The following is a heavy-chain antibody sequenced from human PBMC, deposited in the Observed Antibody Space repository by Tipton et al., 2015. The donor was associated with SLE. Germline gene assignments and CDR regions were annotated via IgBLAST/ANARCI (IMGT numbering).Heavy chain of an antibody. CDR1: GGSISSSSYY. Sequence: TLSLTCTVSGGSISSSSYYWGWIRQPPGRGLEWIGEINHSGSTNYNPSLKSRVTISVDTSKNQFSLKLSSVTAADTAVYYCARGREVPYYYYYYMDVWGKGTTVTVSS. V-gene: IGHV4-39*07. CDR2: INHSGST. D-gene: IGHD3-10*01. CDR3: ARGREVPYYYYYYMDV. J-gene: IGHJ6*03.